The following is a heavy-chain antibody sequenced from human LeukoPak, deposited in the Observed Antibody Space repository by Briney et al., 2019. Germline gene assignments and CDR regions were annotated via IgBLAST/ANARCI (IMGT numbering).Heavy chain of an antibody. CDR3: ARDLTGLHYSGRFDY. V-gene: IGHV1-69*13. Sequence: SVKVSCKASGGTFSSYAISWVRQAPGQGLEWMGGIIPIFGTANYAQKFQGGVTITADESASTAYMELSSLRSEDTAVYYCARDLTGLHYSGRFDYWGQGTLVTVSS. CDR2: IIPIFGTA. D-gene: IGHD4-11*01. CDR1: GGTFSSYA. J-gene: IGHJ4*02.